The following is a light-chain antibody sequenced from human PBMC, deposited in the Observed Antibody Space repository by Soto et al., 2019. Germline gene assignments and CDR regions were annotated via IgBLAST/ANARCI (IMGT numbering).Light chain of an antibody. J-gene: IGLJ1*01. Sequence: QSVLTQPPSASGSPGQSVTISCTGTSSDVGGYDYVSWYQHHPGKAPKLMIYEVTIRPSGVSDRFSGSKSGNTASLTVSGLQAEEEDDYYSSSNTGGNPPYVFGAGTKVTVL. CDR1: SSDVGGYDY. V-gene: IGLV2-8*01. CDR3: SSNTGGNPPYV. CDR2: EVT.